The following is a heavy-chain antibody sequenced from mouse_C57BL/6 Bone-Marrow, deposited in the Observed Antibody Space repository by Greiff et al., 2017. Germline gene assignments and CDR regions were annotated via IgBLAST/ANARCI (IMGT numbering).Heavy chain of an antibody. CDR1: GYTFTSYW. CDR2: IYPGSGST. Sequence: QVQLQQPGAELVKPGASVKMSCQASGYTFTSYWITWVKQRPGQGLEWIGDIYPGSGSTNYNEKFKSKATLTVDTSSSTAYMQLSRLTSEDSAVYYCARDDYVDWYFDVWGTGTTVTVSS. J-gene: IGHJ1*03. V-gene: IGHV1-55*01. CDR3: ARDDYVDWYFDV. D-gene: IGHD2-4*01.